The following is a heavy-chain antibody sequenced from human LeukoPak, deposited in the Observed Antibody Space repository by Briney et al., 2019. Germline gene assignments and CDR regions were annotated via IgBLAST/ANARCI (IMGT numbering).Heavy chain of an antibody. CDR2: IYPSDSDP. D-gene: IGHD2-15*01. CDR3: ARVRATVPDAFDI. V-gene: IGHV5-51*01. CDR1: GYRFTSYW. J-gene: IGHJ3*02. Sequence: GESLKISCKASGYRFTSYWIGWVRQMPGTCVEWMGIIYPSDSDPSYSPSFQGLVTISADKPISTAYLQWSSLKASDTAIYFCARVRATVPDAFDIWGQGTMVTVSS.